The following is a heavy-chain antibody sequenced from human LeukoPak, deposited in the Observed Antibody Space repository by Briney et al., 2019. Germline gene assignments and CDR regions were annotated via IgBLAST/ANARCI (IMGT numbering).Heavy chain of an antibody. V-gene: IGHV3-30*03. CDR3: ASQVSYDSSGYGSY. D-gene: IGHD3-22*01. CDR1: GFTFSSHW. Sequence: PGGSLRLSCVVSGFTFSSHWMSWVRQAPGKGLEWVAVISYDGSNKYYADSVKGRFTISRDNSKNTLYLQMNSLRAEDTAVYYCASQVSYDSSGYGSYWGQGTLVTVSS. J-gene: IGHJ4*02. CDR2: ISYDGSNK.